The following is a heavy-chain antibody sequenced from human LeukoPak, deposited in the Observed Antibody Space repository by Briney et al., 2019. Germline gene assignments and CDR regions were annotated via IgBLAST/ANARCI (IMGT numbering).Heavy chain of an antibody. CDR1: GFSFSNYG. D-gene: IGHD4-11*01. J-gene: IGHJ4*02. CDR3: ARGLPVDYFDY. Sequence: PGRSLRLPCAASGFSFSNYGMHWVRQAPGMGLEWVAVVWSDGSTKYYADSVKGRFTISRDNSKNTVYLQMNSLRAEDTAVYYCARGLPVDYFDYWGQGTLVTVSS. V-gene: IGHV3-33*01. CDR2: VWSDGSTK.